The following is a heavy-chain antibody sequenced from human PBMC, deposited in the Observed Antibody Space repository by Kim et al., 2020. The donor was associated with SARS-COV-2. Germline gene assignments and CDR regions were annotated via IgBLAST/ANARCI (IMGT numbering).Heavy chain of an antibody. D-gene: IGHD3-9*01. CDR2: INSDGSST. CDR3: ARGINDTHYYYYGMDV. V-gene: IGHV3-74*01. J-gene: IGHJ6*02. CDR1: GFTFSSYW. Sequence: GGSLRLSCAASGFTFSSYWMHWVRQAPGKGLVWVSRINSDGSSTSYADSVKGRFTISRDNAKNTLYLQMNSLRAEDTAVYYCARGINDTHYYYYGMDVWGQGTTVTVSS.